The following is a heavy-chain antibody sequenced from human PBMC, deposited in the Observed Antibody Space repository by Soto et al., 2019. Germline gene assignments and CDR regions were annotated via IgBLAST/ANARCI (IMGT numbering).Heavy chain of an antibody. CDR3: ARDGSSSWYYYCYYMDV. Sequence: QVQLVESGGGVVQPGRSLRLSCAASGFTFSSYGMNWVRQAPGKGLEWVAVIWYDGSNKYYADSVKGRFTISRDNSKNNLYLQMNSLRAEDTAVYYCARDGSSSWYYYCYYMDVWGKGTTVTVSS. CDR1: GFTFSSYG. V-gene: IGHV3-33*01. J-gene: IGHJ6*03. D-gene: IGHD6-13*01. CDR2: IWYDGSNK.